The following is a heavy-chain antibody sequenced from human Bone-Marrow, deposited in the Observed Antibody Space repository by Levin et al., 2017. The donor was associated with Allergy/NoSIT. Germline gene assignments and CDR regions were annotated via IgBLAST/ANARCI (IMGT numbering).Heavy chain of an antibody. D-gene: IGHD4-17*01. CDR3: AKAGTTVMLDYSYLDV. Sequence: GESLKISCTISGFIFADYAMNWVRQAPGRGLEWVSSLDGSSAKTYYADSVKGRFTISREYSKNTTFLQMNSLRVEDTARYYCAKAGTTVMLDYSYLDVWGEGTAVTVSS. V-gene: IGHV3-23*01. CDR1: GFIFADYA. J-gene: IGHJ6*03. CDR2: LDGSSAKT.